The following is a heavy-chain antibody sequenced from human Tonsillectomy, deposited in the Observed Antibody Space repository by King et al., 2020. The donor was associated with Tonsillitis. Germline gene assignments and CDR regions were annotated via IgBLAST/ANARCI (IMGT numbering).Heavy chain of an antibody. D-gene: IGHD2-15*01. CDR1: GFTFRSYS. J-gene: IGHJ5*02. V-gene: IGHV3-48*01. CDR3: ARGLGDIVVVVAATT. Sequence: VQLVESGGGLVQPGGSLRLSCAASGFTFRSYSMNWVRQAPGKGLEWVSYISSSSSTIYYADSVKGRFTISRDNAKNSLYLQMNSLRAEDTAVYYCARGLGDIVVVVAATTWGQGTLVTVSS. CDR2: ISSSSSTI.